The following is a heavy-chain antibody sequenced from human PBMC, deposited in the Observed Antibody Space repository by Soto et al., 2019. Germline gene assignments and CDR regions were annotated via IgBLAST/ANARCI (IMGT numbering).Heavy chain of an antibody. Sequence: PSETLSLTCAVYGGSFSGYYWSWIRQPPGKGLEWIGEINHSGSTNYNPSLKSRVTISVDTSKNQFSLKLSSVTAADTAVYYCASKIWYDYYYYYAMDVWGQAITVTVYS. V-gene: IGHV4-34*01. CDR1: GGSFSGYY. D-gene: IGHD6-13*01. CDR2: INHSGST. CDR3: ASKIWYDYYYYYAMDV. J-gene: IGHJ6*02.